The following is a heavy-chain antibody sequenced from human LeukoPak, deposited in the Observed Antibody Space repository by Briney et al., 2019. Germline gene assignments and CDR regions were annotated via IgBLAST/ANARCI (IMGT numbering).Heavy chain of an antibody. CDR2: IYYTGST. D-gene: IGHD1-26*01. CDR1: GDSISSYY. V-gene: IGHV4-59*01. CDR3: ARVSLVHWFDP. Sequence: SETLSLTCTVSGDSISSYYWSWIRQPPGKGLEWIAYIYYTGSTYYNPSLKSRVTISVDTSKYQFSLRLSSVTAADTAVYYCARVSLVHWFDPWGQGTLVTVSS. J-gene: IGHJ5*02.